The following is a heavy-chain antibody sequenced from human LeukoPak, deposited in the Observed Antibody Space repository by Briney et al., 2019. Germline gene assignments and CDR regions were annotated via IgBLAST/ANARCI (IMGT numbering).Heavy chain of an antibody. Sequence: SETLSLTCTVSGGSISTSNYYWGWIRQPPGKGLEWIGNIFYSGSTYYSPSLKSRVTISLDTSKNQFSLKLSSVTAADTAVYYCARDDIAARPYYYYMDVWGKGTTVTVSS. V-gene: IGHV4-39*07. J-gene: IGHJ6*03. CDR1: GGSISTSNYY. CDR3: ARDDIAARPYYYYMDV. D-gene: IGHD6-6*01. CDR2: IFYSGST.